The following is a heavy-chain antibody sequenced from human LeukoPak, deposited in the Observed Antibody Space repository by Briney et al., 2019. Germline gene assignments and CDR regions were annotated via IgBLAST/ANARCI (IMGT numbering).Heavy chain of an antibody. D-gene: IGHD5-18*01. CDR3: ARGTRMQLYYYYYMDV. CDR1: GYTFTSYD. V-gene: IGHV1-8*03. CDR2: MNPNSGNT. Sequence: ASVKVSCKASGYTFTSYDINWVRQATGQGLEWMGWMNPNSGNTGYAQKFQGRVTITRNASISTAYMELSSLRSEDTAVYYCARGTRMQLYYYYYMDVWGKGTTVTVSS. J-gene: IGHJ6*03.